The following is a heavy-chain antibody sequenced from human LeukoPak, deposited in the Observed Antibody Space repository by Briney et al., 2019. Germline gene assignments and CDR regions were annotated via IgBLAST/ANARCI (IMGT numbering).Heavy chain of an antibody. D-gene: IGHD2-15*01. CDR1: GGTFTSYA. J-gene: IGHJ5*02. Sequence: GASVKVSFKASGGTFTSYATSWVRQAPGQGLEWMGGFMPIFGTGNYAQKFHDRVTITADESTRTPYMELSSLRSEDTAVYYCARALLGLPSSPDENWFDPWGQGTLVTVSS. CDR2: FMPIFGTG. CDR3: ARALLGLPSSPDENWFDP. V-gene: IGHV1-69*13.